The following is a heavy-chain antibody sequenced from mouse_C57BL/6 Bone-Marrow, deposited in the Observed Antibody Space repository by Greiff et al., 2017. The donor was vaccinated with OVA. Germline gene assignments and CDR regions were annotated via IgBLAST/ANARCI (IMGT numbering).Heavy chain of an antibody. CDR2: IYPGSGNT. CDR1: GYTFTDYY. CDR3: ATSDYYGSSWLAY. V-gene: IGHV1-76*01. Sequence: QVQLQQSGAELVRPGASVKLSCKASGYTFTDYYINWVKQRPGQGLEWIARIYPGSGNTYYNEKFKGKATLTAEKSSSTAYMQLSSLTSEDSAVYFCATSDYYGSSWLAYWGQGTLVTVSA. D-gene: IGHD1-1*01. J-gene: IGHJ3*01.